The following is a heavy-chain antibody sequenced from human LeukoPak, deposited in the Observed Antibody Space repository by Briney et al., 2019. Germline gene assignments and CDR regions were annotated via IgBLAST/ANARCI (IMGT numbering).Heavy chain of an antibody. D-gene: IGHD3-10*01. CDR2: INASSSFI. V-gene: IGHV3-21*01. J-gene: IGHJ4*02. Sequence: GGSLRLSCAASGFSFSSYAMSWVRQAPGKGLEWVSSINASSSFINYADSVKGRFTISRDNAKKSLYLQMNSLRAEDTTVYYCARERINYYASGNYFDYWGQGTLVTVSS. CDR1: GFSFSSYA. CDR3: ARERINYYASGNYFDY.